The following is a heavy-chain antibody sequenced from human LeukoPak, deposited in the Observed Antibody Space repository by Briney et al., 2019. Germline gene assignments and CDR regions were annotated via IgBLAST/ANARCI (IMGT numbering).Heavy chain of an antibody. CDR2: ISSSGGII. D-gene: IGHD4-17*01. V-gene: IGHV3-11*01. CDR3: ARGTTVTLAH. J-gene: IGHJ4*02. CDR1: GFTFSDYH. Sequence: GGSLRLSCATSGFTFSDYHMNWIRQAPGKGLEWVSYISSSGGIIYYADSVKGRFTISRDNTKNSLYLQMNSLRSEDTAVYYCARGTTVTLAHWGQGTLVTVSS.